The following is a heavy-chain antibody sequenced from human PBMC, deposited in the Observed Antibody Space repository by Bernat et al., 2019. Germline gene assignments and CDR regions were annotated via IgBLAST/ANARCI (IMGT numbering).Heavy chain of an antibody. J-gene: IGHJ3*02. CDR3: ARGMLWFGELDAFDI. CDR1: GFTFSSYA. CDR2: ISYDGSNK. D-gene: IGHD3-10*01. V-gene: IGHV3-30-3*01. Sequence: QVQLVESGGGVVQPGRSLRLSCAASGFTFSSYAMHWVRPAPGKGLEWVAVISYDGSNKYYADSVKGRFTISRDNSKNTLYLQMNSLRAEDTAVYYCARGMLWFGELDAFDIWGQGTMVTVSS.